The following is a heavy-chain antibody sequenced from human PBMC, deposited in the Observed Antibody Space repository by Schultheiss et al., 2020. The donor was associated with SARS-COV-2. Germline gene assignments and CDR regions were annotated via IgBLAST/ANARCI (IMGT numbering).Heavy chain of an antibody. D-gene: IGHD6-6*01. V-gene: IGHV4-39*07. Sequence: SETLSLTCTVSGGSISSSSYYWGWIRQPPGKGLEWIGSIYYSGSTYYNPSLKSRVTISVDTSKNQFSLKLSSVTAADTAVYYCARRNSSSKKAMDVWGQGTTVTVSS. CDR1: GGSISSSSYY. CDR2: IYYSGST. J-gene: IGHJ6*02. CDR3: ARRNSSSKKAMDV.